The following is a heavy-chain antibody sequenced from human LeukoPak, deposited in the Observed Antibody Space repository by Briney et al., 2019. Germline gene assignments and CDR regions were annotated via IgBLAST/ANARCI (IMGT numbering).Heavy chain of an antibody. V-gene: IGHV3-48*01. Sequence: GGSLRLSCAASGFTFSSYSMNWVRQAPGKGLEWVSYISSSSSTIYYADSVKGRFTISRDNAKNSLYLQTNSLRAEDTAVYYCARDPARGYSYGALYWGQGTLVTVSS. CDR3: ARDPARGYSYGALY. CDR2: ISSSSSTI. CDR1: GFTFSSYS. J-gene: IGHJ4*02. D-gene: IGHD5-18*01.